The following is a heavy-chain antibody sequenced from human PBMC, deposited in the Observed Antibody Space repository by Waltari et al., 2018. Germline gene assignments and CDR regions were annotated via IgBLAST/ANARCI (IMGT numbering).Heavy chain of an antibody. CDR3: AREYYDSSYYYMDV. CDR1: GLTFSSYW. Sequence: EVQLVESGGGLVQPGGSLRLSCAASGLTFSSYWMHWVRQAPGKGLVWVSRINSDGSSTSYANSVKGRFTISRDNAKNTLYLQMNSLRAEDTAVYYCAREYYDSSYYYMDVWGKGTTVTVSS. V-gene: IGHV3-74*01. D-gene: IGHD3-22*01. J-gene: IGHJ6*03. CDR2: INSDGSST.